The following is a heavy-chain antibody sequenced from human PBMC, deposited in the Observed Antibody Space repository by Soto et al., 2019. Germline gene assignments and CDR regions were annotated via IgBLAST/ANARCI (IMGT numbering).Heavy chain of an antibody. CDR3: ASRGNYDNRAFDL. V-gene: IGHV3-74*01. CDR2: INADGTST. J-gene: IGHJ3*01. Sequence: HPGGSLRLSCAASGFTFSSSWMHWVRQVPGKGLVWVSRINADGTSTNYADSVKGRFTISRDNAKNTLYLQMDSLRADDTAVYFCASRGNYDNRAFDLWGPGTVVTVSS. D-gene: IGHD3-10*01. CDR1: GFTFSSSW.